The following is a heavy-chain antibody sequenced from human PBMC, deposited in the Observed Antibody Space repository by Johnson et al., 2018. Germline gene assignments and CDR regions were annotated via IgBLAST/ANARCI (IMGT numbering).Heavy chain of an antibody. D-gene: IGHD4-17*01. V-gene: IGHV3-30*18. CDR1: GFTFSSYG. J-gene: IGHJ6*02. CDR3: AKEGMTTDYYGMDV. Sequence: QVQLVESGGGVVQPGRSLRLSCAASGFTFSSYGMHWVRQAPGKGLEWVAVISYDGSNKYYADSVKGRFIISRDNSKNTLYLQMNSLRAEDTAVYYCAKEGMTTDYYGMDVWGQGTTVTVSS. CDR2: ISYDGSNK.